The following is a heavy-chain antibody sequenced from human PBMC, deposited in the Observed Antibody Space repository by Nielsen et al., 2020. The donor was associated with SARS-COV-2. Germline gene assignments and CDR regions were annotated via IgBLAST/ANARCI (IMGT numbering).Heavy chain of an antibody. V-gene: IGHV4-59*13. CDR1: GGSISSYY. J-gene: IGHJ5*02. Sequence: GSLRLSCTVPGGSISSYYWSWIRQPPGKGLEWIGYIYYSGSTNYNPSLKSRVTISVDTSKNQFSLKLSSVTAADTAVYYCAVGSRWFDPWGQGTLVTVSS. CDR2: IYYSGST. D-gene: IGHD5/OR15-5a*01. CDR3: AVGSRWFDP.